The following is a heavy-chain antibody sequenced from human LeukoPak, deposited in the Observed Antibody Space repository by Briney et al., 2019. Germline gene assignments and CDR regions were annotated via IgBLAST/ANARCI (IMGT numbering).Heavy chain of an antibody. D-gene: IGHD3/OR15-3a*01. CDR2: INPNSGGT. V-gene: IGHV1-2*02. CDR3: ARASLSLWTTQSYFDY. Sequence: ASVKVSCKASGYTFTGYYMHWVRQAPGQGLEWMGWINPNSGGTNYAQKFQGRVTMTRDTSISTAYMELNSLTSEDTAVYYCARASLSLWTTQSYFDYWGQGTLVTVSS. CDR1: GYTFTGYY. J-gene: IGHJ4*02.